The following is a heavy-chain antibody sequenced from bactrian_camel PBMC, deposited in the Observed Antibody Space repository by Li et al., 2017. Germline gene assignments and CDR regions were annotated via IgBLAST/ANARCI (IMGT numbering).Heavy chain of an antibody. CDR1: GYIFDSCK. CDR3: AARQRVGGCAISRLNWAQYAY. Sequence: HVQLVESGGGSVQAGGSLSLSCAAAGYIFDSCKMGWYRQVPGKEREFISSISSDGTTTYADSVKGRFTISQDNPKNTVYLQMSSLKPEDTAMYYCAARQRVGGCAISRLNWAQYAYWGQGTQVTVS. J-gene: IGHJ4*01. CDR2: ISSDGTT. V-gene: IGHV3S56*01. D-gene: IGHD5*01.